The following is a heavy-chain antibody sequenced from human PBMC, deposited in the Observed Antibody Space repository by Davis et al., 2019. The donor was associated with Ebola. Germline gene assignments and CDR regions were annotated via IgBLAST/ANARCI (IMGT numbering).Heavy chain of an antibody. V-gene: IGHV3-23*01. CDR3: ARVVTSCYLCWYFDL. CDR2: ISGSGGST. J-gene: IGHJ2*01. CDR1: GFTFSSYW. D-gene: IGHD2-2*01. Sequence: PGGSLRLSCAASGFTFSSYWMHWVRQAPGKGLEWVSAISGSGGSTYYADSVKGRFTISRDNSKNTLYLQMNSLRAEDTAVYYCARVVTSCYLCWYFDLWGRGTLVTVSS.